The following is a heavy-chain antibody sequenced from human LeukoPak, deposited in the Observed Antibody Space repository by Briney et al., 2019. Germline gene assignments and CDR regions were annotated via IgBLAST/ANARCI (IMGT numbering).Heavy chain of an antibody. CDR2: IYPGDSDT. V-gene: IGHV5-51*01. CDR1: GYSFTSYW. CDR3: ARGGYSYGYGDAFDI. J-gene: IGHJ3*02. Sequence: GESLKISCKGSGYSFTSYWIGWVRQMPGKGLEWMGIIYPGDSDTRCSPSFQGQVTISADKSISTAYLQWSSLKASDTAMYYCARGGYSYGYGDAFDIWGQGTMVTVSS. D-gene: IGHD5-18*01.